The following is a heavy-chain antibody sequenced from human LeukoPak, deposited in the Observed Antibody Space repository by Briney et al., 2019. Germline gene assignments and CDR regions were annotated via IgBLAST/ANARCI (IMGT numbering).Heavy chain of an antibody. CDR1: GYTFTGFY. D-gene: IGHD3-22*01. V-gene: IGHV1-2*02. CDR2: TNPNSGGT. CDR3: AINQTYYYDSSGYYVEDY. Sequence: ASVKVSCKASGYTFTGFYIHWVRQAPGQGLEWMGWTNPNSGGTNYAQKFQGRVTMTRDTSISTAYMELSRLRSDDTAVYYCAINQTYYYDSSGYYVEDYWGQGTLVTVSS. J-gene: IGHJ4*02.